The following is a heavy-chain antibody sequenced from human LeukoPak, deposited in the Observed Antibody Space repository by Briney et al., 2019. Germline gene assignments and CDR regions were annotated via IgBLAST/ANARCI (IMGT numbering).Heavy chain of an antibody. CDR1: GDSISSGSYY. J-gene: IGHJ4*02. D-gene: IGHD3-10*01. CDR3: ARFTMVRDFDY. Sequence: SETLSLTCTVSGDSISSGSYYWSWIRQPAGKGLEWIGRIYSSGSTNYNPSLKSRVTISVDTSKNQFSLKLSSVTAADTAVYYCARFTMVRDFDYWGQGTLVTVSS. V-gene: IGHV4-61*02. CDR2: IYSSGST.